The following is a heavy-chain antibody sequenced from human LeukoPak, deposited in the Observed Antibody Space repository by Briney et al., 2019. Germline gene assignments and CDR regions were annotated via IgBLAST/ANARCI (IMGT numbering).Heavy chain of an antibody. CDR1: GGSISNYY. CDR3: ARIPRDSSGWCGMDV. V-gene: IGHV4-59*08. J-gene: IGHJ6*01. D-gene: IGHD6-19*01. CDR2: IYYSGST. Sequence: SETLSLTCSISGGSISNYYWSWIRQPPGKGLEWIGYIYYSGSTNYNPSLKRRVTISVDTSKSQFSLKLSSVTAADTAVHFCARIPRDSSGWCGMDVWGQGTTVTVSS.